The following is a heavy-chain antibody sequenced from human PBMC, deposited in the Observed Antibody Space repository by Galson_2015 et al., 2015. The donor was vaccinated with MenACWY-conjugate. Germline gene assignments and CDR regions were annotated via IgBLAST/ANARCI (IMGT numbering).Heavy chain of an antibody. V-gene: IGHV3-66*02. CDR1: GFTVSSNY. D-gene: IGHD3-10*01. J-gene: IGHJ4*02. CDR3: ARAPMGRGLLDY. CDR2: IYAGGNT. Sequence: SLRLSCAASGFTVSSNYMTWVRQAPGKGLEWVSVIYAGGNTYYADYVKGRFTISRDNSKNTLDLQMNSLRTEDTAVYYCARAPMGRGLLDYWGQGTLVTVSS.